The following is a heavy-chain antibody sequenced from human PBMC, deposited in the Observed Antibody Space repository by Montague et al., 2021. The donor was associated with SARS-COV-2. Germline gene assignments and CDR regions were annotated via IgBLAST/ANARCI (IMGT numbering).Heavy chain of an antibody. CDR3: ARSLFYGSGGYFDF. V-gene: IGHV3-11*03. CDR2: ITGTNNGI. J-gene: IGHJ4*02. D-gene: IGHD3-10*01. Sequence: SLRLSCAGSGFTFSDFYINWVRQAPGKGLEWLSFITGTNNGIRYSDSVKGRFTVSRDNAHSSVYLHLDSLTAEDTAAYYCARSLFYGSGGYFDFWGQGTLVAVSS. CDR1: GFTFSDFY.